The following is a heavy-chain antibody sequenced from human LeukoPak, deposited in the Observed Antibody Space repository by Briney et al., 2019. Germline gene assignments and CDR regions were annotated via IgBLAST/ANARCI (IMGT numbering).Heavy chain of an antibody. J-gene: IGHJ4*02. D-gene: IGHD2-2*01. Sequence: GGSLRLSCAASGCTSSAYDMHWVRQITGGGLEWVSTSGTVGDTFYSDSVKGRFTISRENAKNSVHLQMNSLRVEDSAIYFCVRAAMPYIINGRRFDYWGQGTLVTVSS. V-gene: IGHV3-13*04. CDR1: GCTSSAYD. CDR3: VRAAMPYIINGRRFDY. CDR2: SGTVGDT.